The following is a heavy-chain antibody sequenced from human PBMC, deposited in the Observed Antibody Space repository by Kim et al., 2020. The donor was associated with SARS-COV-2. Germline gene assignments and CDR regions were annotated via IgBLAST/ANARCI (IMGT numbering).Heavy chain of an antibody. J-gene: IGHJ4*02. CDR1: GFTFSSYA. CDR2: IVNGGGST. Sequence: GGSLRLSCAASGFTFSSYAMSWVRQAPRKGLEWVSAIVNGGGSTFYADSVKGRFTISKDNSKNTVYLQMDSLRAEDTAVYYCAKDRRTGSVLYYWGQGHLFSVSS. V-gene: IGHV3-23*01. CDR3: AKDRRTGSVLYY. D-gene: IGHD1-26*01.